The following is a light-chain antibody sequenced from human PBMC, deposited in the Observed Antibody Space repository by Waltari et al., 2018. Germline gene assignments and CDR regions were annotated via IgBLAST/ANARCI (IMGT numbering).Light chain of an antibody. Sequence: EIVLTQSPGTLSLSPGERATLSCRASQSVSSSSLAWYQQKPGQAPRLLIYGTSSRATDIPDRFSGIGSGTDFALTISRLEPEDFAVYYCQQYGSSPTFGQGTKVEIK. CDR1: QSVSSSS. J-gene: IGKJ1*01. V-gene: IGKV3-20*01. CDR3: QQYGSSPT. CDR2: GTS.